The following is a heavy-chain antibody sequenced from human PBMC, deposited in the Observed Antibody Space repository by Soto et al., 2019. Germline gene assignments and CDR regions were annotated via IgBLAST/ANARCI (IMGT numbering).Heavy chain of an antibody. Sequence: GGSLRLSCAASGFTFSSYSMNWVRQAPGKGLEWVSSISSSSSYIYYADSVKGRFTISRDNAKNSLYLQMNSLRAEDTAVYYCARVVGAAAFYYYYYMDVWGKGTTVTVSS. D-gene: IGHD3-10*01. J-gene: IGHJ6*03. CDR1: GFTFSSYS. V-gene: IGHV3-21*01. CDR2: ISSSSSYI. CDR3: ARVVGAAAFYYYYYMDV.